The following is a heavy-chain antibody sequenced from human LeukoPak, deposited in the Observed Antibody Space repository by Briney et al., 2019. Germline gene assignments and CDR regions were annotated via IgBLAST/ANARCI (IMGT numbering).Heavy chain of an antibody. J-gene: IGHJ5*02. D-gene: IGHD2-21*01. CDR2: ISSSSSYI. CDR3: ARAGVGGDSDNWFDP. Sequence: GGSLSLSCSASGFTFSSFGMSWVRQAPGQGLEWVSSISSSSSYIYYADSVKGRFTISRDNAKNSLYLQMNSLRAEDTAVYYCARAGVGGDSDNWFDPWGQGTLVTVSS. V-gene: IGHV3-21*01. CDR1: GFTFSSFG.